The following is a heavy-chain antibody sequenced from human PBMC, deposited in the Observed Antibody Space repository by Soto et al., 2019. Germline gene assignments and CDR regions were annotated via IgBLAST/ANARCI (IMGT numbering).Heavy chain of an antibody. CDR2: IAGGGGAT. CDR3: ARPTSDYGSGNKAFDI. CDR1: GFNMVDFR. V-gene: IGHV3-11*06. Sequence: GFNMVDFRGTWIRENQKMGLEWSSPIAGGGGATNYADSVKGRFTISRDNAKNSLYLQMNSLRAEDTAVYYCARPTSDYGSGNKAFDILGQGTMVTV. J-gene: IGHJ3*02. D-gene: IGHD3-10*01.